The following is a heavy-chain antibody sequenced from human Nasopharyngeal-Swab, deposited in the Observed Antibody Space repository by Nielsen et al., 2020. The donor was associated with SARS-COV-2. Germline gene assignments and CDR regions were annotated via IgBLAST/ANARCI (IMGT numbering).Heavy chain of an antibody. V-gene: IGHV3-64D*06. CDR1: GFTFSIYA. J-gene: IGHJ3*02. CDR3: VKDQRGKYGFEI. CDR2: INDYEDRL. D-gene: IGHD3-16*01. Sequence: ESLKISCSASGFTFSIYAMHWVRQAPGKGLEYVSTINDYEDRLYYADSVKGRFTISRDNSKNTLYLQMSSLRAEDTAVYWCVKDQRGKYGFEIWGQGTMVTVSS.